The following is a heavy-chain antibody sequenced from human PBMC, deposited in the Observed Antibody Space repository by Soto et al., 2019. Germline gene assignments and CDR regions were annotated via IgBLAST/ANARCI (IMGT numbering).Heavy chain of an antibody. Sequence: GGSLRLSCAASGFTFSTYAMNWVRQAPGKGLEWVSAISGSGGSTYYADSVKGRFTSSRDNSKNTLYLQMNSLRAEDTAVYYCAKGDILRGYYDYWGQGTLVTVSS. D-gene: IGHD3-9*01. J-gene: IGHJ4*02. CDR1: GFTFSTYA. CDR2: ISGSGGST. V-gene: IGHV3-23*01. CDR3: AKGDILRGYYDY.